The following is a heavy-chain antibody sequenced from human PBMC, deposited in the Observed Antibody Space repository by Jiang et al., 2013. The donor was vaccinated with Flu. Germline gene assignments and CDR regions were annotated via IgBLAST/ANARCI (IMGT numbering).Heavy chain of an antibody. CDR1: GGSISSYY. Sequence: LLKPSETLSLTCTVSGGSISSYYWSWIRQPPGKGLEWIGYIYYSGSTNYNPSLKSRVTISVDTSKNQFSLKLSSVTAADTAVYYCARHRNIVVVTAIRGDDAFDIWGQGTMVTVSS. D-gene: IGHD2-21*02. CDR3: ARHRNIVVVTAIRGDDAFDI. V-gene: IGHV4-59*08. CDR2: IYYSGST. J-gene: IGHJ3*02.